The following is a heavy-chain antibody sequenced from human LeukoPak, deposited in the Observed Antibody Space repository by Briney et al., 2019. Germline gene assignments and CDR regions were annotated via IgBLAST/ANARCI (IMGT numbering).Heavy chain of an antibody. J-gene: IGHJ4*02. Sequence: PSETLSLTCTVSGGSISSGGYYWRWLRQHPGTGLEWIGYIYYSGSTYYNPSLKSRVTISVDTSKNQFSLKLSSVTAADTAVYYCARVRPVVGATPTFDYWGQGTLVTVSS. CDR1: GGSISSGGYY. CDR3: ARVRPVVGATPTFDY. D-gene: IGHD1-26*01. V-gene: IGHV4-31*03. CDR2: IYYSGST.